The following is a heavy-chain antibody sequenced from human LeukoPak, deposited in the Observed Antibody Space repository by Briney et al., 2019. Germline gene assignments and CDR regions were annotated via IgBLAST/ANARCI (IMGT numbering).Heavy chain of an antibody. CDR1: GFSASDFY. J-gene: IGHJ6*03. CDR3: ARVVSTSGKFYMDV. V-gene: IGHV3-11*04. CDR2: MSVTGRTI. Sequence: PEGSLRLSCAASGFSASDFYMTWIRQSPGTGLEWISYMSVTGRTIYYANSVRGRFTISRDNNRNSLDLQMNSLGTDDTAVYYCARVVSTSGKFYMDVWGTGTTVTVSS. D-gene: IGHD1-1*01.